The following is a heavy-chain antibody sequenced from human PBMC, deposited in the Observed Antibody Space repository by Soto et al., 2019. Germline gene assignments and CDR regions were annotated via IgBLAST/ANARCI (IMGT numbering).Heavy chain of an antibody. CDR1: GGSFSGYY. CDR2: INHSGST. V-gene: IGHV4-34*01. D-gene: IGHD6-13*01. J-gene: IGHJ3*02. CDR3: ARGEHSSSWYRSSAGMDI. Sequence: SETLSLTCAVYGGSFSGYYWSWIRQPPGKGLEWIGEINHSGSTNYNPSLKSRVTITVDTSKNQFSLKLSSVTAADTAVYYCARGEHSSSWYRSSAGMDIWGQGTMVTVSS.